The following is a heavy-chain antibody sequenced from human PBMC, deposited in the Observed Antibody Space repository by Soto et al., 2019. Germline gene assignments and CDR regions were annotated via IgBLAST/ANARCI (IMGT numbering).Heavy chain of an antibody. CDR2: IYATGTT. CDR3: VRDGTKTLRDWFDP. CDR1: GASISGFY. D-gene: IGHD1-1*01. V-gene: IGHV4-4*07. Sequence: SETLSLTCTVSGASISGFYWSWIRKSAGKGLEWIGRIYATGTTDYNPSLKSRVMMSVDASKKQFSLKLRSVTAAGTAVYYCVRDGTKTLRDWFDPWGQGISVTVSS. J-gene: IGHJ5*02.